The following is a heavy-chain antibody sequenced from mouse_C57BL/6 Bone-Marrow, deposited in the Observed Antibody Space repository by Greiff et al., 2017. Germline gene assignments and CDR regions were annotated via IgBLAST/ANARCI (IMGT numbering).Heavy chain of an antibody. V-gene: IGHV5-6*01. D-gene: IGHD6-5*01. J-gene: IGHJ1*03. Sequence: EVHLVESGGDLVKPGGSLKLSCAASGFTFSSYGMSWVRQTPDKRLEWVATITSGGSYTYYPDSVKGRFTISRDNAKNTLYLQLSSLKSEDTAVYYCARHGLFWYFDVWGTGTTVTVSS. CDR1: GFTFSSYG. CDR2: ITSGGSYT. CDR3: ARHGLFWYFDV.